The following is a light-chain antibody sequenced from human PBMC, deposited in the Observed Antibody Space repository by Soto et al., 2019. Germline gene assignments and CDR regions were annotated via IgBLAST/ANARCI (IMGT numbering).Light chain of an antibody. Sequence: DIQMTQSPPTLSASVGDRVTITCRASQSISSWLAWYQQKPGKAPKLLIYKASSLESGVPSRFSGSGSGTEFTLTISSLQSDDFATYYCQQYGSYLLTFGGGTKVDI. CDR2: KAS. CDR1: QSISSW. J-gene: IGKJ4*01. CDR3: QQYGSYLLT. V-gene: IGKV1-5*03.